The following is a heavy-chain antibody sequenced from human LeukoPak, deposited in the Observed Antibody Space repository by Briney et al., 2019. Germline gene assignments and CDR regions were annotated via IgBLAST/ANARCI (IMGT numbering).Heavy chain of an antibody. CDR3: ARVRGYSYVEQQKYYMDV. J-gene: IGHJ6*03. CDR2: IYTSGST. V-gene: IGHV4-61*02. CDR1: GGSISSGSYY. D-gene: IGHD5-18*01. Sequence: SQTLSLTCTVSGGSISSGSYYWSWIRQPAGKGLEWIGRIYTSGSTNYNPSLKSRVTISVDTSKNQFSLKLGSVTAADTAVYYCARVRGYSYVEQQKYYMDVWGKGTTVTVSS.